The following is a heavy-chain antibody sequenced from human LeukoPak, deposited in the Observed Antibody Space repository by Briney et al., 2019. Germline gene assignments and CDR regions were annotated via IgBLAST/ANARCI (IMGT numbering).Heavy chain of an antibody. Sequence: PGGSLRLSCAASGFAFSTYAMSWVRQAPGKGLEWVSTVSGSGSSTYYADSVKGRFTISRDISKNTLNLQMNSLRAEDTAVYYCAQLHQLLYPYFDSWGQGTLVTVSS. V-gene: IGHV3-23*01. D-gene: IGHD2-2*02. CDR1: GFAFSTYA. J-gene: IGHJ4*02. CDR2: VSGSGSST. CDR3: AQLHQLLYPYFDS.